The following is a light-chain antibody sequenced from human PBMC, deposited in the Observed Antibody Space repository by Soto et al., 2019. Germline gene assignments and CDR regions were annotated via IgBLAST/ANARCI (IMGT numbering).Light chain of an antibody. V-gene: IGKV1-5*01. Sequence: DIQMTQSPSTLSASVGDRVTITCRASQSISSWLAWYQQKSGKAPKLLIHDASSLESGVPSRFSGSGSGTEFPLTISSLQPDDFATYYCQYYSSYSPTFGPGTTVDIK. CDR3: QYYSSYSPT. CDR2: DAS. J-gene: IGKJ3*01. CDR1: QSISSW.